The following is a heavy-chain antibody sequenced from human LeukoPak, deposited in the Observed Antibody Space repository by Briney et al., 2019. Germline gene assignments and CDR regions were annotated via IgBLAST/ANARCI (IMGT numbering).Heavy chain of an antibody. Sequence: GGSLRLSCAASGFALSSHWMTWVRQVPGRGPEWVANVNRDGSETYYLDSEKGRFTISKDNAKNSLYLQMNSLRAEDTALYHCARNNGMDVWGQGTTVIVSS. V-gene: IGHV3-7*03. J-gene: IGHJ6*02. CDR2: VNRDGSET. CDR1: GFALSSHW. CDR3: ARNNGMDV.